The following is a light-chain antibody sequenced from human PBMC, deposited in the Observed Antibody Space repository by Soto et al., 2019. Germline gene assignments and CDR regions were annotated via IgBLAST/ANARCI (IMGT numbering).Light chain of an antibody. CDR1: SSDVGGYNY. CDR3: CSYAGTYTLRL. V-gene: IGLV2-11*01. J-gene: IGLJ3*02. CDR2: DVS. Sequence: QSALTQPRSVSGSPGQSVTISCTGTSSDVGGYNYVSWYQQNPGKAPKLMIYDVSKRPSGVPDRFSGSKSGNTASLTISGLQAEDEADYYCCSYAGTYTLRLFGGGTKLTVL.